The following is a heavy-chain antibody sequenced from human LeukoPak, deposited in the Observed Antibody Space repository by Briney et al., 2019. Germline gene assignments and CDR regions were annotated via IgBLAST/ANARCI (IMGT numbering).Heavy chain of an antibody. V-gene: IGHV3-66*01. CDR2: IYSGGST. D-gene: IGHD3-22*01. J-gene: IGHJ3*02. CDR1: GFTVSSNY. CDR3: ARVRGDSSGYYYGAFDI. Sequence: GGSLRLSCAASGFTVSSNYMSWVRQAPGKGLEWVSVIYSGGSTYYADSVKGRFTISRDNSKNTLYLQMNSLRAEDTAVYYCARVRGDSSGYYYGAFDIWGQGTMVTVSS.